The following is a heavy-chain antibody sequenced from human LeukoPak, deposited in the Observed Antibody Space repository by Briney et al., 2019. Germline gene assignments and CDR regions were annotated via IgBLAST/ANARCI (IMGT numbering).Heavy chain of an antibody. D-gene: IGHD3-22*01. CDR1: GFSISGAYF. J-gene: IGHJ4*02. CDR3: ASFRDSSGYFFDY. CDR2: IYYSGST. V-gene: IGHV4-38-2*02. Sequence: SETLSLTCTVSGFSISGAYFWGWTRQPPGKGLEWIGSIYYSGSTYYNPSLKSRVTISVDTSKNQFSLKLSSVTAADTAVYYCASFRDSSGYFFDYWGQGTLVTVSS.